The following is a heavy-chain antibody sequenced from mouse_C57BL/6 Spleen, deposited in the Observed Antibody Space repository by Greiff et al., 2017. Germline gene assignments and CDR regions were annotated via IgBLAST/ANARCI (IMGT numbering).Heavy chain of an antibody. D-gene: IGHD2-3*01. V-gene: IGHV1-22*01. CDR3: ARAGVYDGYLFAY. CDR1: GYKFTDYN. CDR2: INPNNGGT. Sequence: EVQLQQSGPELVKPGASVKMSCKASGYKFTDYNMHWVKQSHGKSLEWIGYINPNNGGTSYNQQFKGKATLTVNKSSSTAYMELRSLTSDDSAVYDCARAGVYDGYLFAYWGQGPLVTVAA. J-gene: IGHJ3*01.